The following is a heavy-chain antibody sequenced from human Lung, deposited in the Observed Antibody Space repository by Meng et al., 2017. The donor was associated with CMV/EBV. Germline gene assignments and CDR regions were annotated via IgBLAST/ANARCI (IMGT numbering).Heavy chain of an antibody. J-gene: IGHJ4*02. CDR2: IYYSGST. CDR1: GGSISSYY. V-gene: IGHV4-59*01. CDR3: ARGPALFDY. Sequence: LSLACTVSGGSISSYYWSWIRQPPGKGLEWIGYIYYSGSTNYNPSLKSRVTISVDTSKNQFSLKLSSVTAADTAVYYCARGPALFDYWGQGTLVTVSS.